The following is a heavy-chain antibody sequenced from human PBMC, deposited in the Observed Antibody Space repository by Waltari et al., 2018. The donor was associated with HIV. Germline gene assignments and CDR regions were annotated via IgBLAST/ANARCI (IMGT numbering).Heavy chain of an antibody. CDR1: GYTLSALS. Sequence: QVPLVQSGAEVKKPGASVKVSCKVSGYTLSALSMHWVRQAPGKGLEWMGGFDPEQGKTIYAQNVQGRVTMTEDAATDTAYMELSSLRSEDTAVYYCTTEGLYCSGGTCYSRFDPWGQGTLVTVSS. CDR3: TTEGLYCSGGTCYSRFDP. V-gene: IGHV1-24*01. CDR2: FDPEQGKT. D-gene: IGHD2-15*01. J-gene: IGHJ5*02.